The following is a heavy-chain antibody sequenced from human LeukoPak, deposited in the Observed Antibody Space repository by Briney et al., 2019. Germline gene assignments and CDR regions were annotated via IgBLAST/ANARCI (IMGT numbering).Heavy chain of an antibody. CDR2: ISSSSSYI. D-gene: IGHD3-10*01. CDR3: ARVLGSGTQREDY. J-gene: IGHJ4*02. V-gene: IGHV3-21*01. Sequence: GGSMRLSCAASKFIFSTYWMSWVRQAPGKGLEWVSSISSSSSYIYYADSVKGRFTISRDNAKNSLYLQMNSLRAEDTAVYYCARVLGSGTQREDYWGQGTLVTVSS. CDR1: KFIFSTYW.